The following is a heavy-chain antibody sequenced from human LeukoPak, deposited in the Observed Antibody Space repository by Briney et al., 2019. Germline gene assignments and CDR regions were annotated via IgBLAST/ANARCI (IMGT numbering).Heavy chain of an antibody. Sequence: GGSLRLSCAPSGFTFDDYAMHWVRQAPGKGLEWVSGISWNSGSIGYAHSVKGRFTISRDNAKNSLYLQMNSLRAEDTALYYCAKDPSPYSSGCENWGQGTLVTVSS. J-gene: IGHJ4*02. CDR2: ISWNSGSI. CDR1: GFTFDDYA. V-gene: IGHV3-9*01. D-gene: IGHD6-25*01. CDR3: AKDPSPYSSGCEN.